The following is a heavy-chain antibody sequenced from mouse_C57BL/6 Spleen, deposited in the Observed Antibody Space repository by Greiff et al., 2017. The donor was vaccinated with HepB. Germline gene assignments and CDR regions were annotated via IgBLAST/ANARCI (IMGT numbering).Heavy chain of an antibody. Sequence: QVQLQQSGAELVKPGASVKISCKASGYAFSSYWMNWVKQRPGKGLEWIGQIYPGDGDTNYNGKFKGKATLTADKSSSTAYMQLSSLTSEDSAVYFCARRDPSYYAMDYWGQGTSVTVSS. V-gene: IGHV1-80*01. J-gene: IGHJ4*01. CDR1: GYAFSSYW. CDR2: IYPGDGDT. CDR3: ARRDPSYYAMDY.